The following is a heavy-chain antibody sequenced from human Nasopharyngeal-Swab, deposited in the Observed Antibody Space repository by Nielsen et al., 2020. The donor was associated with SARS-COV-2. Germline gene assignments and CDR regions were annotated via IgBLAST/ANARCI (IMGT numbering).Heavy chain of an antibody. CDR1: GDSVSSNSAT. V-gene: IGHV6-1*01. CDR2: TYYRSTWYN. Sequence: SCAISGDSVSSNSATWNWIRQSPSRGLEWLGRTYYRSTWYNDYAVSVKSRITINSDTSKNQFSLQLNSVTPEDTAVYYCARDDPMAGFDQDYYGMDVWGQGTTVTVSS. CDR3: ARDDPMAGFDQDYYGMDV. D-gene: IGHD6-19*01. J-gene: IGHJ6*02.